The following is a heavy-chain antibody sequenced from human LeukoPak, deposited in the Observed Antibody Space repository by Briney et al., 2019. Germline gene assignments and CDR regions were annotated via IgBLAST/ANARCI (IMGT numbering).Heavy chain of an antibody. D-gene: IGHD6-19*01. CDR3: ASRSSGWYDAFDI. V-gene: IGHV5-51*01. J-gene: IGHJ3*02. Sequence: GESLKISCKGSGYSFTSYWIGWVRQMPGKGLEWMGIIYPGDSDTRYSPSFQGQVTISADKSISTAYLQWSSRKASDTAMYYCASRSSGWYDAFDIWGQGTMVTVSS. CDR1: GYSFTSYW. CDR2: IYPGDSDT.